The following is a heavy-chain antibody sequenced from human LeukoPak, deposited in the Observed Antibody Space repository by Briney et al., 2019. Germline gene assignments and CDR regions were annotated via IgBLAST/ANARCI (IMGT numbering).Heavy chain of an antibody. CDR1: GYSFINYW. J-gene: IGHJ4*02. Sequence: GESLKISCKASGYSFINYWIGWVRQMPGKGLEWMGIIYPGDSDTRYSPSFQGQVTISADKSVTTAYLQWSSLKASDTAMYYCARGSGSYSPPCFDYWGQGTLVTVSS. V-gene: IGHV5-51*01. CDR2: IYPGDSDT. CDR3: ARGSGSYSPPCFDY. D-gene: IGHD1-26*01.